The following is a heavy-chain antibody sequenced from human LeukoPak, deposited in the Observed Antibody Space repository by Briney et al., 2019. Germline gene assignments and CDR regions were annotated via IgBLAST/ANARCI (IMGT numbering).Heavy chain of an antibody. J-gene: IGHJ4*02. D-gene: IGHD1-1*01. CDR3: VKGLVQTTMSYTVDY. V-gene: IGHV3-30*18. CDR2: ISSDGSKN. Sequence: GGSLRLSCAASGFTFTNYAMHWVRQTPGKGLEWVALISSDGSKNIYADPVKGRFTVSRDNSKNTLYLQMNSLRAEDTAVYYCVKGLVQTTMSYTVDYWGQGALVTVSS. CDR1: GFTFTNYA.